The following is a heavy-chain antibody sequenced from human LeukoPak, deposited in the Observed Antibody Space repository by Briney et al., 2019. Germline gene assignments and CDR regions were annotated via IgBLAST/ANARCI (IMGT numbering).Heavy chain of an antibody. CDR2: IYPGDSKT. D-gene: IGHD1-20*01. J-gene: IGHJ4*02. CDR3: ARLGLPGTTLYYFDN. V-gene: IGHV5-51*01. Sequence: GESMKISFQGSGYTFTTYWIAWVRQMPGKGLEWMGIIYPGDSKTRYSPSFQGQVTISADKSTSTAYLQWSSLKASDTAIFYCARLGLPGTTLYYFDNWGQGTLVTVSS. CDR1: GYTFTTYW.